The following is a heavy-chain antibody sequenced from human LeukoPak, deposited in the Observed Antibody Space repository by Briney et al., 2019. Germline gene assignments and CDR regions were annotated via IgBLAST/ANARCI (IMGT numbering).Heavy chain of an antibody. CDR2: IYYSGST. V-gene: IGHV4-59*01. Sequence: PSETLSLTCTVSGGSISSYYWSWIRQPLGKGLEWIGYIYYSGSTNYNPSLKSRVTISVDASKNQFSLKLSSVTAADTAVYYCARVGQCQLDFDYWGQGTLVTVSS. CDR1: GGSISSYY. D-gene: IGHD2-2*01. CDR3: ARVGQCQLDFDY. J-gene: IGHJ4*02.